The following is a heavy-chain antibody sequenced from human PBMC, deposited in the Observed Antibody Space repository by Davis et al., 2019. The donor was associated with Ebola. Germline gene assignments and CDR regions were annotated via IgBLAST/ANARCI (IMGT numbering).Heavy chain of an antibody. CDR1: GYTFISYY. Sequence: ASVKVSCKASGYTFISYYMHWVRQAPGQGLEWMGIINPSAGSTIYAQNFQGRVTMTRDTSTSTVYMELSSLRSEDTAVYYCARRPYDFWSGSSYFDYWGQGTLVTVSS. V-gene: IGHV1-46*03. D-gene: IGHD3-3*01. CDR2: INPSAGST. J-gene: IGHJ4*02. CDR3: ARRPYDFWSGSSYFDY.